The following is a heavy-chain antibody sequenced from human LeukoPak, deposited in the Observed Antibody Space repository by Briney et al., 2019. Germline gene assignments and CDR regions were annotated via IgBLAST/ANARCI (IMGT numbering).Heavy chain of an antibody. CDR2: IYYSGST. D-gene: IGHD5-18*01. CDR3: ARVGPLGGYSYGYDY. Sequence: SQTLSLTCTVSGGSISSYYWGWIRQPPGKGLEWIGSIYYSGSTYYNPSLKSRVTISVDTSKNQFSLKLSSVTAADTAVYYCARVGPLGGYSYGYDYWGQGTLVTVSS. V-gene: IGHV4-39*07. J-gene: IGHJ4*02. CDR1: GGSISSYY.